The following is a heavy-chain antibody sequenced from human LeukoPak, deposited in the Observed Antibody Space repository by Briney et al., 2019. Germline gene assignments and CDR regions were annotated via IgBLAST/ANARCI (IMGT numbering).Heavy chain of an antibody. V-gene: IGHV3-33*01. Sequence: QPGRSLRLSCAASGFTFSSYGMHWVRQAPGKGLEWVAVIWYDGSNKYYADSVKGRFTISRDNSENTLYLQMNSLRAEDTAVYYCARDRITMVRGVYWFDPWGQGTLVTVSS. CDR2: IWYDGSNK. J-gene: IGHJ5*02. D-gene: IGHD3-10*01. CDR1: GFTFSSYG. CDR3: ARDRITMVRGVYWFDP.